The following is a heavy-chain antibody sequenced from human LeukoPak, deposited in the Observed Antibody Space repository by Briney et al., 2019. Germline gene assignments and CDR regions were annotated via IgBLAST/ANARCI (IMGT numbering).Heavy chain of an antibody. V-gene: IGHV4-59*01. Sequence: SETLSLTCTVSGGSISSYYWSWVRQPPGKGLEWIGYIYYSGSTNYNPSLKSRVTISVDTSKNQFSLKLSSVTAADTAVYYCAKTLYGSGSYYFDYWGQGTLVTVSS. CDR2: IYYSGST. D-gene: IGHD3-10*01. CDR3: AKTLYGSGSYYFDY. J-gene: IGHJ4*02. CDR1: GGSISSYY.